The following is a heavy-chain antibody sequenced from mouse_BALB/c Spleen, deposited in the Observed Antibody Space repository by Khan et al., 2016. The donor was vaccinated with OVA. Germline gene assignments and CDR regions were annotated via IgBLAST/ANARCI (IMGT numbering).Heavy chain of an antibody. V-gene: IGHV2-6-7*01. J-gene: IGHJ3*01. CDR3: AREGSGYYGCAS. CDR2: IWGDGST. Sequence: QVQLKQSGPGLVAPSQSLSITCTVSGFSLTDLGVNWIRPPPGNGLEWLGMIWGDGSTDYNSALKSRLSISRDHSKSQVSLKMNSLKTDDTARYCCAREGSGYYGCASWGQGTRVSVSA. CDR1: GFSLTDLG. D-gene: IGHD2-3*01.